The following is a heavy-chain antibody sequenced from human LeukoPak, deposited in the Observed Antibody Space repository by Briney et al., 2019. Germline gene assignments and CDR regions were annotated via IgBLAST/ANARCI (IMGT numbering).Heavy chain of an antibody. J-gene: IGHJ4*02. CDR3: ARTVNYDYVWGSYRHFDY. Sequence: GASVTVSCKASGYTFTSYGISWVRQAPGQGLEWVGWINPNSGGTNYAQKFQGRVTMTRATAISTAYMELSRLRSDDTAVYYCARTVNYDYVWGSYRHFDYWGQGTLVTVSS. V-gene: IGHV1-2*02. D-gene: IGHD3-16*02. CDR1: GYTFTSYG. CDR2: INPNSGGT.